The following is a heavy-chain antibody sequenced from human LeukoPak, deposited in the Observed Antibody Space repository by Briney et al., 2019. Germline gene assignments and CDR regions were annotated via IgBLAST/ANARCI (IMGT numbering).Heavy chain of an antibody. V-gene: IGHV3-21*01. J-gene: IGHJ3*02. CDR2: ISSSSSYI. CDR3: ARKGELSLSAAFDI. D-gene: IGHD3-16*02. Sequence: GGSLRLSCAASGFTFSSYSMNWVRQAPGKGLEWVSSISSSSSYIYYADSVKGRFTISRDNAKNSLYLQMNSLRAEDTAVHYCARKGELSLSAAFDIWGQGTMVTVSS. CDR1: GFTFSSYS.